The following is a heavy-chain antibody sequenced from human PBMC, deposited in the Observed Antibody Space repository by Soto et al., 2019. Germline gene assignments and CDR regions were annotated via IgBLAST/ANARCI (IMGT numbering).Heavy chain of an antibody. CDR2: INPSGGST. CDR3: ARSRITIFGVVTKPNWFDP. J-gene: IGHJ5*02. V-gene: IGHV1-46*03. CDR1: GYTFTSYY. D-gene: IGHD3-3*01. Sequence: GASVKVSCKASGYTFTSYYMHWVRQAPGQGLEWMGIINPSGGSTSYAQKFQGRVTMTRDTSTSTVYMELSSLRSEDTAVYYCARSRITIFGVVTKPNWFDPWGQGTLVTVSS.